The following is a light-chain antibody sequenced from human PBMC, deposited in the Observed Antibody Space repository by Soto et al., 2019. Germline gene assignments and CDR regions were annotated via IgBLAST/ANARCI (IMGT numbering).Light chain of an antibody. CDR2: GAS. J-gene: IGKJ4*01. V-gene: IGKV3-20*01. Sequence: ENVLTQSPGTLSLSPGERATLSCRTSQSVNNNYLAWYQQTPGQAPRLLIYGASTRATGIPDRFSGSGSGTDFTLTISRLETEDFAVCDCQQYGGSPLFTFGGGTKVEIK. CDR3: QQYGGSPLFT. CDR1: QSVNNNY.